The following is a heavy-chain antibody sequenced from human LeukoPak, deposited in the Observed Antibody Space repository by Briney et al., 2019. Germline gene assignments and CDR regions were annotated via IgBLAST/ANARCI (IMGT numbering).Heavy chain of an antibody. D-gene: IGHD2-15*01. J-gene: IGHJ4*02. CDR3: ARGCSESIVVVVAATQWGDIDY. Sequence: ASVKVSCKASGYTFTGYYMHWVRQAPGQGLEWMGRINPNSGGTNYARKFQGRVTMTRDTSISTAYMELSRLRSDDTAVYYCARGCSESIVVVVAATQWGDIDYWGQGTLVTVSS. V-gene: IGHV1-2*06. CDR2: INPNSGGT. CDR1: GYTFTGYY.